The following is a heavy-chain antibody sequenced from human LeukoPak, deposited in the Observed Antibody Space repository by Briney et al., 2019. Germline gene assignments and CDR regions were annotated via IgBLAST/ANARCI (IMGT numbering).Heavy chain of an antibody. D-gene: IGHD3-10*01. CDR1: GGTFSSYA. CDR2: IIPIFGTA. CDR3: ARDRKITMVRGAEPYYFDY. Sequence: ASVKVSCKASGGTFSSYAISWVRQAPGQGLEWMGGIIPIFGTANYAQKLQGRVTITADESTSTAYMELSSLRSEDTAVYYCARDRKITMVRGAEPYYFDYWGQGTLVTVSS. V-gene: IGHV1-69*13. J-gene: IGHJ4*02.